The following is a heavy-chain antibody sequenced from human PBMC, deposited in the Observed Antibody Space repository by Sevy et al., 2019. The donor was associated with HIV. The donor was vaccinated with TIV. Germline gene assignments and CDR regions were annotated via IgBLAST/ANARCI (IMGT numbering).Heavy chain of an antibody. J-gene: IGHJ4*02. V-gene: IGHV3-7*01. Sequence: GGSLRLSCAASGFTFSSYWMSWVRQAPGKGLEWVADIKKDGSVNLYADAVKGRFTISRDNAENSVDLQMKSLRAEDTAVYFCARWRGAQSEFDYWRQGTRVTVSS. CDR1: GFTFSSYW. D-gene: IGHD3-3*01. CDR3: ARWRGAQSEFDY. CDR2: IKKDGSVN.